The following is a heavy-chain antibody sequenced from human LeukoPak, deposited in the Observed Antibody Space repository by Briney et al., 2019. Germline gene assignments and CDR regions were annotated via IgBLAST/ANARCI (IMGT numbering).Heavy chain of an antibody. D-gene: IGHD6-19*01. V-gene: IGHV4-34*01. Sequence: SETLSLTCAVYGGSFSGYYWSWIRQPPGKGLEWIGEINHGGSTSYNPSLKSRVTISVDTSKNQFSLKLSSVTAADTAVYYCARSIAVAGTGGYYFDYWGQGTLVTVSS. CDR3: ARSIAVAGTGGYYFDY. CDR1: GGSFSGYY. CDR2: INHGGST. J-gene: IGHJ4*02.